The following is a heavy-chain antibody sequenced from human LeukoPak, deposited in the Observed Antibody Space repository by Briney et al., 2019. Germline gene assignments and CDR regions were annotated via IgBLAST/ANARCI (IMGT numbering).Heavy chain of an antibody. D-gene: IGHD6-19*01. V-gene: IGHV3-53*01. CDR2: IYSGGST. J-gene: IGHJ3*02. Sequence: GGSLRLSCAASGFTVSSNYMSWVRQAPGKGLEWVSVIYSGGSTYYADSVKGRFTISRDNSKNTLYLQMNSLRAEDTAVYYCARDLSSSGWYGAGAFDIWGQGTMVTVSS. CDR1: GFTVSSNY. CDR3: ARDLSSSGWYGAGAFDI.